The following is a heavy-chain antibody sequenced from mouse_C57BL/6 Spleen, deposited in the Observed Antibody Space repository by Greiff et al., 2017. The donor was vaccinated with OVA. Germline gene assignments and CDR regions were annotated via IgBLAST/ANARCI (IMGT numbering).Heavy chain of an antibody. CDR1: GYTFTSYW. CDR2: IYPGNSDT. CDR3: TPHYYGSDWYFDV. J-gene: IGHJ1*03. D-gene: IGHD1-1*01. V-gene: IGHV1-5*01. Sequence: VQLQQSGTVLARPGASVKMSCKTSGYTFTSYWMHWVKQRPGQGLEWIGAIYPGNSDTSYNQKFKGKAKLTAVTSASTAYMELSSLTNEDSAVYYCTPHYYGSDWYFDVWGTGTTVTVSS.